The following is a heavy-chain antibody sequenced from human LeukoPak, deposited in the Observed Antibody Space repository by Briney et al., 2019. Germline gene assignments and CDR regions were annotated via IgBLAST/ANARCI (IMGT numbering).Heavy chain of an antibody. CDR2: IIPILGIA. Sequence: ASVKVSCKASGGTFSSYTISWVRQAPGQGLEWMGRIIPILGIANYAQKFQGRVTITADKSTSTAYMELSSLRSEDTAVYYCARATLGSGSYQPLGTRFDYWGQGTLVTVSS. D-gene: IGHD3-10*01. CDR3: ARATLGSGSYQPLGTRFDY. CDR1: GGTFSSYT. J-gene: IGHJ4*02. V-gene: IGHV1-69*02.